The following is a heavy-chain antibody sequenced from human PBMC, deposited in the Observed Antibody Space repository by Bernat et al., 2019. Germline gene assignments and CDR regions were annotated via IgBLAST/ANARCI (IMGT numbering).Heavy chain of an antibody. CDR1: GFTFSRYA. Sequence: EVQLLESGGGLVQPGGSLRISCAASGFTFSRYAMSWVRQAPGKGLEWVSAISGSGGSPNYADSVKGRFTISRDNSKNTLYLHMNSLRAEDTAEYYCAKEKHSNTYYYVVDFDYWGQGTLVTVSS. CDR2: ISGSGGSP. CDR3: AKEKHSNTYYYVVDFDY. J-gene: IGHJ4*02. D-gene: IGHD3-22*01. V-gene: IGHV3-23*01.